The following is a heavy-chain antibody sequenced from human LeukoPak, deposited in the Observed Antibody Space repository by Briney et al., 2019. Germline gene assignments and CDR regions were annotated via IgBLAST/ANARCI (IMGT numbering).Heavy chain of an antibody. V-gene: IGHV1-2*02. Sequence: ASVKVSCKASGYTFTGYYMHWVRQAPGQGLEWMGWINPNSGGTNYAQKFQGRVTMTRDTSISTAYMELSRLRSDDTAVYHCAAGPGKEKYSSSWYGLDYWGQGTLVTVSS. D-gene: IGHD6-13*01. CDR2: INPNSGGT. CDR3: AAGPGKEKYSSSWYGLDY. CDR1: GYTFTGYY. J-gene: IGHJ4*02.